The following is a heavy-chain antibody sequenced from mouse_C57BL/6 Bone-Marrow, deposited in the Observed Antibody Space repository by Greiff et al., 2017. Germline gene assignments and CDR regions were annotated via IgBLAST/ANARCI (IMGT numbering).Heavy chain of an antibody. CDR1: GYTFTSYW. CDR3: ARSGYDYGYFDV. J-gene: IGHJ1*03. CDR2: IYPGSGST. D-gene: IGHD2-3*01. V-gene: IGHV1-55*01. Sequence: QVQLQQPGAELVKPGASVKMSCKASGYTFTSYWITWVKQRPGQGLEWIGDIYPGSGSTNYNEKFKSKATLTVDTSSSTAYMQLSSLTSEDSAVYYGARSGYDYGYFDVWGTGTTVTVSS.